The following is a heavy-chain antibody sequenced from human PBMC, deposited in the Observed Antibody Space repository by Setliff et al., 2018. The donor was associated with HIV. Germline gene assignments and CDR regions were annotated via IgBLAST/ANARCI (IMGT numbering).Heavy chain of an antibody. CDR3: AKTQTVITVYGPFDS. CDR1: GFSFRSYA. D-gene: IGHD4-4*01. CDR2: ISGSGDIT. Sequence: SCAASGFSFRSYAVSWVRQAPGKGLEWVSVISGSGDITYYRESVKGRFTDSRDNSNNTVYLQMNSLRAEDTAMYYCAKTQTVITVYGPFDSWGQGTPVTVSS. V-gene: IGHV3-23*01. J-gene: IGHJ4*02.